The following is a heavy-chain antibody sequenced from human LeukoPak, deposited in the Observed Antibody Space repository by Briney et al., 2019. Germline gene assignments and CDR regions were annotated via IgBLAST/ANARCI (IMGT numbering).Heavy chain of an antibody. D-gene: IGHD1-26*01. CDR3: VRHGSGSSTTPRTGEGPLGYYYYYYMDV. CDR2: INHSGST. J-gene: IGHJ6*03. Sequence: PSETLSLTCAVYGGSFSGYYWSWIRQPPGKGLEWIGEINHSGSTNYNPSLKSRVTISVDTSKNQFSLKLSSVTAADTAVYYCVRHGSGSSTTPRTGEGPLGYYYYYYMDVWGKGTTVTISS. CDR1: GGSFSGYY. V-gene: IGHV4-34*01.